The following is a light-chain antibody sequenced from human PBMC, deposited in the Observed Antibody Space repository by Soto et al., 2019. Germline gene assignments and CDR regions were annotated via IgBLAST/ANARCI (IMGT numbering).Light chain of an antibody. CDR1: QSVSSY. J-gene: IGKJ1*01. V-gene: IGKV3-11*01. CDR3: QQRYDWPWT. CDR2: DAS. Sequence: ILLPPPPTNLSLSPGVIATLSCRATQSVSSYLAWYQQKPGQAPRLLIYDASNGATGIPARFSGSGSGTDFTLTISSLEPEDFAVYFCQQRYDWPWTFGLGTKVDIK.